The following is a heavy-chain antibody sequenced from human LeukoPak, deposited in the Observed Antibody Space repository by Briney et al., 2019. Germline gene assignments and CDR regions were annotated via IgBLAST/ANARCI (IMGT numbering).Heavy chain of an antibody. CDR2: ISSSSSYI. CDR3: ARVQSGYYGDLEVADY. J-gene: IGHJ4*02. D-gene: IGHD4-17*01. Sequence: PGGSLRLSCAASGFTFSSYSMNWVRQAPGKGLEWVSSISSSSSYIYYADSVKGRFTISRDNAKNSLYLQMYSLRAEDTAVYYCARVQSGYYGDLEVADYWGQGTLVTVSS. V-gene: IGHV3-21*01. CDR1: GFTFSSYS.